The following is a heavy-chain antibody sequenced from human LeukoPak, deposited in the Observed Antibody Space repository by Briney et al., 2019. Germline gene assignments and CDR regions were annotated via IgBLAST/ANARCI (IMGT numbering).Heavy chain of an antibody. CDR3: AKDLRAYYYYYMDV. CDR1: GFTFDDYA. CDR2: ISWNSGSI. V-gene: IGHV3-9*01. Sequence: PGRSLRLSCAVSGFTFDDYAMHWVRQAPGKGLEWVSGISWNSGSIGYADSVKGRFTISRDNAKNSLYLQMNSLRAEDTALYYCAKDLRAYYYYYMDVWGKGTTVTISS. J-gene: IGHJ6*03.